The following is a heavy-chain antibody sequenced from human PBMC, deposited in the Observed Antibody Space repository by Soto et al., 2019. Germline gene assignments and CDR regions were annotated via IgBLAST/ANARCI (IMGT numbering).Heavy chain of an antibody. V-gene: IGHV3-21*01. CDR3: ARDRRTPSPLDY. J-gene: IGHJ4*02. CDR1: GFTVSSNY. Sequence: PGGSLRLSCAASGFTVSSNYMSWVRQAPGKGLEWVSSISSSSSYIYYADSVKGRFTISRDNAKNSLYLQMNSLRAEDTAVYYCARDRRTPSPLDYWGQGTLVTVSS. D-gene: IGHD2-2*01. CDR2: ISSSSSYI.